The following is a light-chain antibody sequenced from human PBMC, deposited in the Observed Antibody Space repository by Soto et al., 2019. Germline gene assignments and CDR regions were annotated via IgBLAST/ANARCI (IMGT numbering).Light chain of an antibody. V-gene: IGKV1-39*01. CDR1: QSISSY. CDR3: QQSYSTPVA. J-gene: IGKJ4*01. Sequence: DIQMTQSPSSLSASVGDRVTITCRASQSISSYLNWYQQKPGKAPKLLIYAASSLQSGVPSRFSGSGSGTDFTLTISSPQPEDFATYYCQQSYSTPVAFGGGTKVDIK. CDR2: AAS.